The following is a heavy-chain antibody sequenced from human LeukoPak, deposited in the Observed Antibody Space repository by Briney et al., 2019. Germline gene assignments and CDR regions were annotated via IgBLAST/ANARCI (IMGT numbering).Heavy chain of an antibody. J-gene: IGHJ4*02. CDR1: GFTFSSYA. CDR2: ISGSGGST. Sequence: WGSLRLSCAASGFTFSSYAMSWVRQAPGKGLEWVSAISGSGGSTYYADSVKGRFTISRGNSKSTLYIQMNSLRAEDTAVYYCASGIRAFDNWGQGTLVTVSA. V-gene: IGHV3-23*01. CDR3: ASGIRAFDN. D-gene: IGHD1-26*01.